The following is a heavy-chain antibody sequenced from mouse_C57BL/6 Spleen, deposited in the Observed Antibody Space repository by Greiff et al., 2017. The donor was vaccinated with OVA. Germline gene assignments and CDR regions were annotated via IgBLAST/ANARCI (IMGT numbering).Heavy chain of an antibody. CDR2: IDPETGGT. CDR3: TRKVSDYSNHEFAY. CDR1: GYTFTDYE. V-gene: IGHV1-15*01. Sequence: QVQLKQSGAELVRPGASVTLSCKASGYTFTDYEMHWVKQTPVHGLEWIGAIDPETGGTAYNQKFKGKAILTADKSSSTAYMELRSLTSEDSAVYYCTRKVSDYSNHEFAYWGQGTLVTVSA. J-gene: IGHJ3*01. D-gene: IGHD2-5*01.